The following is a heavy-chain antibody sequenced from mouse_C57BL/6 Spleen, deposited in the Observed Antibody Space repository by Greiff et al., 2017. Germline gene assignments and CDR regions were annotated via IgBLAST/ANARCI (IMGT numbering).Heavy chain of an antibody. D-gene: IGHD1-1*01. CDR3: AREKSITTVVATPYWYCDV. J-gene: IGHJ1*03. CDR1: GFTFSDYY. Sequence: EVQLVESEGGLVQPGSSMKLSCTASGFTFSDYYMAWVRQVPEKGLEWVANINYDGSSTYYLDSLKSRFIISRDNAKNILYLQMSSLKSEDTATYYCAREKSITTVVATPYWYCDVWGTGTTVTVSS. CDR2: INYDGSST. V-gene: IGHV5-16*01.